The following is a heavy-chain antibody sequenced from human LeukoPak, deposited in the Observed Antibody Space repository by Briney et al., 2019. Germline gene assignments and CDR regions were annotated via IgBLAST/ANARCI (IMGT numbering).Heavy chain of an antibody. J-gene: IGHJ4*02. CDR2: IKQDGSEK. D-gene: IGHD5-18*01. V-gene: IGHV3-7*01. CDR3: ARASRTSTDTAMFY. Sequence: PGGSLRLSCAASRFTFSSYWMTWVRQAPGKRLEWVANIKQDGSEKYYVDSVKGRFTISRDNAKNSLYLQMNSLRAEDTAVYYCARASRTSTDTAMFYWGQGTLVTVSS. CDR1: RFTFSSYW.